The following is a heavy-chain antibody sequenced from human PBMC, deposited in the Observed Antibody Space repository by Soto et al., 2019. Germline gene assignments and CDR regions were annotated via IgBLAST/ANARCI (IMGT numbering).Heavy chain of an antibody. J-gene: IGHJ3*02. D-gene: IGHD5-12*01. V-gene: IGHV3-30*18. Sequence: QEQLVESGGGVVQAGRSLRLSCAASGFTFNFVGMHWVRQAPGKGLEWVAVISYDGSEKYYADSVKGRVTMSRDNSKNMVYLQMSSLRPEDTSVYYCAKERRYSFDAFDIWGHGTMVTVSS. CDR2: ISYDGSEK. CDR3: AKERRYSFDAFDI. CDR1: GFTFNFVG.